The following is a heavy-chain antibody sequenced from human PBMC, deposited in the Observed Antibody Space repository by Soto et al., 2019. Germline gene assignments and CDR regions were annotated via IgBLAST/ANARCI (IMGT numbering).Heavy chain of an antibody. CDR2: IYHSGST. D-gene: IGHD2-15*01. J-gene: IGHJ4*02. V-gene: IGHV4-4*02. Sequence: QVQLQESGPGLVKPSGTLSLTCAVSGGSISSSNWWSWVRQPPGKGLEWIGEIYHSGSTNYNPSLKGRVPLSVDKARNQCSLKLSSVTAADTAVYYCARGFRGGSHFDYWGQGTLVTVSS. CDR1: GGSISSSNW. CDR3: ARGFRGGSHFDY.